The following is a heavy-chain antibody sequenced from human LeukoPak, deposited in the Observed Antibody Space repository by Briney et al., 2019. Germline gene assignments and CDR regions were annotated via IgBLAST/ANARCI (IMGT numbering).Heavy chain of an antibody. D-gene: IGHD1-20*01. Sequence: SEPVSLTCTVSGGTISSYYWSWIRQPPGKGLEWIGYMYYIGSTNYNPSLKSRVTISIDTSKNQFSLKLSSVTAADTAVYYCARGLITKNAFDIWGQGTMVSVSS. J-gene: IGHJ3*02. V-gene: IGHV4-59*01. CDR1: GGTISSYY. CDR2: MYYIGST. CDR3: ARGLITKNAFDI.